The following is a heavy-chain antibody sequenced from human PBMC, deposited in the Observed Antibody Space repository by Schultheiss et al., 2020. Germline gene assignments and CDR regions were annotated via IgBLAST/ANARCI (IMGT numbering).Heavy chain of an antibody. CDR3: ARDQYYDILTGYSGDYYYYGMDV. CDR2: ISAYNGNT. D-gene: IGHD3-9*01. CDR1: GYTFTSYG. Sequence: ASVKVSCKASGYTFTSYGISWVRQAPGQGLEWMGWISAYNGNTNYAQKLQGRVTMTTDTSTSTAYMELRSLRSDDTAVYYCARDQYYDILTGYSGDYYYYGMDVWGQGTTVTVSS. V-gene: IGHV1-18*01. J-gene: IGHJ6*02.